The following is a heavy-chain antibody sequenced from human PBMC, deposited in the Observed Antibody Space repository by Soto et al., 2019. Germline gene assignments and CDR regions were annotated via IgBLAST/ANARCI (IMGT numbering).Heavy chain of an antibody. CDR3: ARGPAYIDGWRTFDL. CDR2: THYNGDT. Sequence: PSETLSLTCTVSDDSFRGAEYYWSWIRQPLGKGPEWIGYTHYNGDTKYNPALRSRVTMSEDTSKNQSSLRLSSVTAADTAAYFCARGPAYIDGWRTFDLWGRGILVTVSS. CDR1: DDSFRGAEYY. J-gene: IGHJ4*02. D-gene: IGHD6-19*01. V-gene: IGHV4-61*08.